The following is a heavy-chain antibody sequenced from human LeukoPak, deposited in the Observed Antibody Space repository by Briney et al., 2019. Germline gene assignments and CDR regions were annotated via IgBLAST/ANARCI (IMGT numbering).Heavy chain of an antibody. V-gene: IGHV3-74*03. Sequence: PGGSLRLSCAASGLTFSSYWVHWVRQAPGKGLVWVSGTNTDGGSTMYADSVKGRFTIARDNAKNTLYLQMNSLRAEDTAVYYWSKDDYGHFDNWGQGTLVTVSS. J-gene: IGHJ4*02. CDR2: TNTDGGST. CDR1: GLTFSSYW. D-gene: IGHD4-17*01. CDR3: SKDDYGHFDN.